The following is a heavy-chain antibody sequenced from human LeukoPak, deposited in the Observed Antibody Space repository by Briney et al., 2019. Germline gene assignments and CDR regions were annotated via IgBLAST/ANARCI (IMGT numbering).Heavy chain of an antibody. CDR2: INHSGST. D-gene: IGHD2-2*01. Sequence: SETLSLTSAVYGGSFSGYYWSWIRQPPGKGLEWIGEINHSGSTNYNPSLKSRVTISVDTSKNQFSLKLSSVTAADTAVYYCARGLEDCSSTSCYGGAFDIWGQGTMVTVSS. V-gene: IGHV4-34*01. CDR3: ARGLEDCSSTSCYGGAFDI. J-gene: IGHJ3*02. CDR1: GGSFSGYY.